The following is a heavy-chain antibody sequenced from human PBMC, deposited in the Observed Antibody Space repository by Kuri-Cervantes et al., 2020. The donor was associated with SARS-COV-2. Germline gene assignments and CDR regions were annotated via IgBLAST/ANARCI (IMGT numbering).Heavy chain of an antibody. CDR2: FDPEDGET. J-gene: IGHJ4*02. D-gene: IGHD1-1*01. CDR3: ATDGI. V-gene: IGHV1-24*01. Sequence: ASVKVSCKASGYTFTSYDINWVRQAPGKGLEWMRGFDPEDGETIYAQKFQGRVTMTEDTSTDTAYMELSSLRSEDTAVYYCATDGIWGQGTLVTVSS. CDR1: GYTFTSYD.